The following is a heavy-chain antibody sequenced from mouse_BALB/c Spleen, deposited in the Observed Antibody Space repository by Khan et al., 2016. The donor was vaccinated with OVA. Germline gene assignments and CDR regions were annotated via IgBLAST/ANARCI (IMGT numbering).Heavy chain of an antibody. CDR3: ARAYYGYDGYYAMDY. V-gene: IGHV2-6-4*01. CDR1: GFSLSRYN. J-gene: IGHJ4*01. Sequence: QVQLKESGPGLVAPSQSLSITCTVSGFSLSRYNIHWVRQPPGQGLEWLGMIWGGGGTDYNSTLKSRLSISKDNSNSHVFLKMNSLQTDDTAMYYCARAYYGYDGYYAMDYWGQGTSVTVSS. D-gene: IGHD2-14*01. CDR2: IWGGGGT.